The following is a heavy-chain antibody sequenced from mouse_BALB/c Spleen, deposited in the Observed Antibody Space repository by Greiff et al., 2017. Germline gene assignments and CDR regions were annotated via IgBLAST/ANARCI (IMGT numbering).Heavy chain of an antibody. CDR3: AGQDYSYAMDY. V-gene: IGHV5-2*01. J-gene: IGHJ4*01. D-gene: IGHD1-1*01. CDR2: INSDGGST. Sequence: DVKLVESGGGLVQPGESLKLSCESNEYEFPSHDMSWVRKIPEKRLELVASINSDGGSTYYPDTMERRFIISRDNTKKTLYLQMCSLRSEDTALYYCAGQDYSYAMDYWGQGTSVTVSS. CDR1: EYEFPSHD.